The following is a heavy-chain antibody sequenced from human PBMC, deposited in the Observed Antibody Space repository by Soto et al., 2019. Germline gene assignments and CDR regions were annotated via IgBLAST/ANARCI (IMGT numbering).Heavy chain of an antibody. V-gene: IGHV3-30*18. Sequence: QVQLVESGGGVVQPGRSLRLSCAASGFPFSSYGMHWVRQAPGKGLEWVAVISSDGSDKYYADSVKGRFTVSRDHSKNTLYLHRNSLRPEDTAVYYCAKESHLRGSYYYGMDVWGQGTTVTVSS. CDR2: ISSDGSDK. J-gene: IGHJ6*02. CDR1: GFPFSSYG. D-gene: IGHD3-10*01. CDR3: AKESHLRGSYYYGMDV.